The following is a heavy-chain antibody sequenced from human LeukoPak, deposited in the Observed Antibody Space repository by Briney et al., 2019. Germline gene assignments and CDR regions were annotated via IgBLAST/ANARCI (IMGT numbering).Heavy chain of an antibody. CDR3: ARDNVQDYDFWSGPPRYYGMDV. CDR1: GFTFSSYW. J-gene: IGHJ6*02. Sequence: GSLTLSCAASGFTFSSYWLSRLLQAPGHGQAWLSNIKQDGSEKYYVDSVKGRFTISRDNAKNSLYLQMNSLRAEDTAVYYCARDNVQDYDFWSGPPRYYGMDVWSQGTTVTVSS. CDR2: IKQDGSEK. V-gene: IGHV3-7*03. D-gene: IGHD3-3*01.